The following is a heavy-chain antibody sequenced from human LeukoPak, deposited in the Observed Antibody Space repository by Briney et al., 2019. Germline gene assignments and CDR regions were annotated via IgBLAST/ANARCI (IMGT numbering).Heavy chain of an antibody. V-gene: IGHV3-21*01. CDR3: ARPRGCGTATWSNFDY. J-gene: IGHJ4*02. Sequence: GGSLRLSCAGSGFTFNTYNMNRVRQAPGKGLEWVSYISSSSSDIYYADSVKGRFTISRDNAKNLLYLQMNSLRVEDTAVYYCARPRGCGTATWSNFDYWGEGALVSVSS. D-gene: IGHD2-21*01. CDR1: GFTFNTYN. CDR2: ISSSSSDI.